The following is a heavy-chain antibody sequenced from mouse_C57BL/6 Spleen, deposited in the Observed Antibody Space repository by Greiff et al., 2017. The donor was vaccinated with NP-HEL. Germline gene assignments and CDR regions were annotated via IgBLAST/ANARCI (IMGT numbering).Heavy chain of an antibody. V-gene: IGHV1-69*01. CDR1: GYTFTSYW. CDR2: IDPSDSYT. D-gene: IGHD3-2*02. Sequence: VQLQQPGAELVMPGASVKLSCKASGYTFTSYWMNWVKQRPGQGLEWIGEIDPSDSYTNYNQKFKGKSTLTVDKSSSTAYMQLSSLTSEDSAVYYCAEKCDGSGYGRVDYWGQGTTVTVSS. CDR3: AEKCDGSGYGRVDY. J-gene: IGHJ4*01.